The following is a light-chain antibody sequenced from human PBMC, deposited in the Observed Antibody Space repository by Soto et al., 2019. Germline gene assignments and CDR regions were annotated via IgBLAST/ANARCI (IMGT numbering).Light chain of an antibody. V-gene: IGLV3-1*01. Sequence: SYELTQPPPVSVSPGQTASITCSGDKLGDKYACWYQQKPGQSPVLVIYQDSKRPSGIPERFSGSNSGNTATLTISGTQAMDEADYYCQAWDSSTAGGVFGGGTKLTVL. J-gene: IGLJ2*01. CDR1: KLGDKY. CDR2: QDS. CDR3: QAWDSSTAGGV.